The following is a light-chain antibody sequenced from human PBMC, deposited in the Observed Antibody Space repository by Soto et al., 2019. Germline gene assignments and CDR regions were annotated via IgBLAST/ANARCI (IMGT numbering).Light chain of an antibody. J-gene: IGLJ2*01. Sequence: QSVVTQPASVSGSPGQSITISCTGTSSDVGGYKFVSWYQQHPGKAPKLIIYEVSNRPSGVSNRFSGSKSGNTASLTISGLQAEDEADYYCSSYTSSSTLVFGGGTKLTVL. CDR2: EVS. CDR1: SSDVGGYKF. CDR3: SSYTSSSTLV. V-gene: IGLV2-14*01.